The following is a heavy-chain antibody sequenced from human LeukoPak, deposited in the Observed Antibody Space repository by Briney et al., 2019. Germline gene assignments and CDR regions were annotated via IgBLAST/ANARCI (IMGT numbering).Heavy chain of an antibody. V-gene: IGHV3-21*01. CDR2: ITSSSSYI. J-gene: IGHJ4*02. CDR3: ARDRGDGYNIDFYFDY. D-gene: IGHD5-24*01. Sequence: PGGSLRLSCAASGFTFSNYSMNWVRQDPGKGLEWVSSITSSSSYIYYADSVKGRFTISRDNAKNSLYLQMNSLRAEDTAVYYCARDRGDGYNIDFYFDYWGQGTLVTVSS. CDR1: GFTFSNYS.